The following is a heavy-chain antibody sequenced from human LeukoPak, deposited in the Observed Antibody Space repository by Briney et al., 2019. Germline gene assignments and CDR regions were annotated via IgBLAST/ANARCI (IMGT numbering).Heavy chain of an antibody. CDR3: ARGPGYKAARIVSYFDY. J-gene: IGHJ4*02. CDR1: GYTFTGYY. CDR2: INPNSGGT. D-gene: IGHD6-6*01. Sequence: ASVKVSCKASGYTFTGYYMHWVRQAPGQGLEWMGWINPNSGGTNYAQKFQGRVTMTSDTSISTAYMELSRLRSDDTAVYYCARGPGYKAARIVSYFDYGGQGTLATAS. V-gene: IGHV1-2*02.